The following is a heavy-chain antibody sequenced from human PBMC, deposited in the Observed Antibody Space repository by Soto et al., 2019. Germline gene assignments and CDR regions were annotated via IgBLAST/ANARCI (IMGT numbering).Heavy chain of an antibody. CDR1: GGSISSGGDY. CDR2: IYHSGST. CDR3: ASNYDYDTGTRDAFDI. D-gene: IGHD3-22*01. J-gene: IGHJ3*02. Sequence: QVQLQESGPGLVKPSQTLSLTCTASGGSISSGGDYWSWILQHPGKGLEGVGYIYHSGSTYYSAPLRSRITISLDPSKNQLSLQLSSVTAADTAVYYCASNYDYDTGTRDAFDIWGQGTMVTVSS. V-gene: IGHV4-31*03.